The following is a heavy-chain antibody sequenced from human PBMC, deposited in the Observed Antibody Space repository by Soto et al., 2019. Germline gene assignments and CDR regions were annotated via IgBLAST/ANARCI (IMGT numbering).Heavy chain of an antibody. CDR2: INEGGDGK. J-gene: IGHJ6*02. V-gene: IGHV3-7*01. CDR1: GFTFRSYW. CDR3: ARDLVGGYSSSSNYYYYGMDV. Sequence: EVQLVESGGGLVQPGGSLRLSCEVSGFTFRSYWMSWVRQAPGKGLEWVANINEGGDGKHYLDSVKGRFTISRDNAKNSLYLQMNSLRAEDTAVYYCARDLVGGYSSSSNYYYYGMDVWGQGTTVTVSS. D-gene: IGHD6-6*01.